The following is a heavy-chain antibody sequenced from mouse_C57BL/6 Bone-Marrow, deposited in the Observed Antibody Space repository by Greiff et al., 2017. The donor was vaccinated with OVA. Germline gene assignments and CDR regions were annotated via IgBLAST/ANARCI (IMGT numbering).Heavy chain of an antibody. CDR2: INPSSGYT. CDR3: AFYDYDYFDY. CDR1: GYTFTSYT. D-gene: IGHD2-4*01. Sequence: VKLQESGAELARPGASVKMSCKASGYTFTSYTMHWVKQRPGQGLEWIGYINPSSGYTKYNQKFKDKATLTADKSSSTAYMQLSSLTSEDSAVYCCAFYDYDYFDYWGQGTTLTVSS. V-gene: IGHV1-4*01. J-gene: IGHJ2*01.